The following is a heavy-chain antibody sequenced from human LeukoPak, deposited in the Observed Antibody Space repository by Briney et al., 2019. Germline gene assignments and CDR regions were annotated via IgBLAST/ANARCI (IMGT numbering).Heavy chain of an antibody. CDR1: GFTFSNYW. CDR3: VSGSLQSGYNFDY. V-gene: IGHV3-74*01. Sequence: PGGSLRLSCAASGFTFSNYWMHWIGQVPGKGLVWVSHIKYDGSATNYADSVKGRFTISRDNAKNTLYLQMNSLRAEDTAVYYCVSGSLQSGYNFDYWGQGALVTVSS. J-gene: IGHJ4*02. CDR2: IKYDGSAT. D-gene: IGHD3-3*01.